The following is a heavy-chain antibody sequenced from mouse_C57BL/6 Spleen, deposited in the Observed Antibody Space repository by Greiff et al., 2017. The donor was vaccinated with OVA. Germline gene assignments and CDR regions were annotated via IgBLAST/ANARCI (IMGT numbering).Heavy chain of an antibody. CDR1: GFTFSDYG. J-gene: IGHJ1*03. CDR3: ARKPGTDWYFDV. D-gene: IGHD4-1*01. Sequence: EVMLVESGGGLVKPGGSLKLSCAASGFTFSDYGMHWVRQAPEKGLEWVAYISSGSSTIYYADTVKGRFTISRDNAKNTLFLQMTSLRSEDTAMYYCARKPGTDWYFDVWGTGTTVTVSS. V-gene: IGHV5-17*01. CDR2: ISSGSSTI.